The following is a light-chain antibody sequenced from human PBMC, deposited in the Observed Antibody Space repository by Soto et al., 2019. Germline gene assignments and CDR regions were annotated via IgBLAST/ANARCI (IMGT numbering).Light chain of an antibody. V-gene: IGLV1-40*01. CDR2: ANS. CDR1: SSNIGAGYD. CDR3: ESYDSSLSGYV. Sequence: QSALTQPPSVSGAPGQRVTISCTGSSSNIGAGYDVHWYQQLPGTAPKLLIYANSYRPSGVPGRFCGSKSGTAASLAITGLQAEDEDDYYRESYDSSLSGYVFGTGTKVTVL. J-gene: IGLJ1*01.